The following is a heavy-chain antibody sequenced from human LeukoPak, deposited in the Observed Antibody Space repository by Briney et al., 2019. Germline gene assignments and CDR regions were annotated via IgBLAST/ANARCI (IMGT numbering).Heavy chain of an antibody. V-gene: IGHV3-20*04. Sequence: GGSLRLSCAASGFTFDDYGMSWVRQAPGKGLEWVSGINWNGGSTGYADSVKGRFTISRDNAKNSLYLQMNSLRAEDTAVYYCASDTWGSGTFDYWGQGTLVTVSS. J-gene: IGHJ4*02. CDR2: INWNGGST. CDR1: GFTFDDYG. D-gene: IGHD3-10*01. CDR3: ASDTWGSGTFDY.